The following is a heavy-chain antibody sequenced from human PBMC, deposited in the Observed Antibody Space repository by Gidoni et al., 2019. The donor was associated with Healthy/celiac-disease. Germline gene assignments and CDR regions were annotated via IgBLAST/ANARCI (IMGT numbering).Heavy chain of an antibody. Sequence: EVQLVESGGGLVQPGGSLRLSCAASGFTFSSYDMHWVRQATGKGLEWVSAIGTAGDTYYPGSVKGRFTISRENAKNSLYLQMNSLRAGDTAVYYCARVIAVAGRSYFDYWGQGTLVTVSS. J-gene: IGHJ4*02. CDR2: IGTAGDT. CDR3: ARVIAVAGRSYFDY. D-gene: IGHD6-19*01. V-gene: IGHV3-13*01. CDR1: GFTFSSYD.